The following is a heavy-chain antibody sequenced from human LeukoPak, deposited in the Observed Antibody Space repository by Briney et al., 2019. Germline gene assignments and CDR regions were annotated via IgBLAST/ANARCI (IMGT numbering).Heavy chain of an antibody. D-gene: IGHD3-22*01. CDR3: AKDPVDSSGSRYYYYYYMDV. V-gene: IGHV3-30*18. Sequence: PGGSLRLSCAASGFTFSSYGMHWVRQAPGKGLEWGAVISYDGSNKYYADSVKVLFTISRDNSKNTLYLQMNSLRAEDTAVYYCAKDPVDSSGSRYYYYYYMDVWGKGTTVTVSS. CDR1: GFTFSSYG. CDR2: ISYDGSNK. J-gene: IGHJ6*03.